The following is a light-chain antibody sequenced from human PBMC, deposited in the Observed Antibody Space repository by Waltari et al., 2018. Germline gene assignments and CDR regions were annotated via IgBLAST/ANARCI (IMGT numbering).Light chain of an antibody. J-gene: IGKJ2*01. CDR3: QQYDSLPYI. Sequence: DIQMTQSPSSLSAYVGDRVTIPCQASQDISTWLNWYQHKPGKAPKLLIYDASNLQTGVPSRFSGSGSGTSFTFTITALQPEDVATYYCQQYDSLPYIFGQGTKLEIK. CDR1: QDISTW. CDR2: DAS. V-gene: IGKV1-33*01.